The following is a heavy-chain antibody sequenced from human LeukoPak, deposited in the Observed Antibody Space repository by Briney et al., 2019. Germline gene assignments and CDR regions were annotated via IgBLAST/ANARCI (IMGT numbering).Heavy chain of an antibody. CDR3: AKEGRSSWYFHEVDY. Sequence: RGSLRLSSAASGFSVSSFAMSWVRHAPEEGLEWVSDTGVTYSRKYKAGSGEGRFTNSRDNPKNTLYLQVNSLRAEDTAVYYCAKEGRSSWYFHEVDYWGQGALVTVSS. V-gene: IGHV3-23*01. CDR2: TGVTYSRK. J-gene: IGHJ4*02. CDR1: GFSVSSFA. D-gene: IGHD6-13*01.